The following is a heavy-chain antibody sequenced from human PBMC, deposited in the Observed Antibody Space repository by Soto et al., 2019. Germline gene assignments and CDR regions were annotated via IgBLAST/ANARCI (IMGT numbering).Heavy chain of an antibody. CDR3: ARVPPTPGYDYGESYYSGMDV. Sequence: QVQLVQSGAEVKKPGSSVKVSCKASGGTFSSYAISWVRQAPGQGLEWMGGIIPIFGTANYAQKFQGRVTITADESTSTAYMDLSSLRSEDTAVYYCARVPPTPGYDYGESYYSGMDVWGQGTTVTVSS. D-gene: IGHD4-17*01. V-gene: IGHV1-69*01. J-gene: IGHJ6*02. CDR1: GGTFSSYA. CDR2: IIPIFGTA.